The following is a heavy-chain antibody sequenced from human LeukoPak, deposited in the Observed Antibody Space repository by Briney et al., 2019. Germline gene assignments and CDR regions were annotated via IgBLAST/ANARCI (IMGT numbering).Heavy chain of an antibody. V-gene: IGHV4-59*01. J-gene: IGHJ3*02. Sequence: SETLSLTCTVSGGSISSYFWSWIRQPPGKGLEWIGYIYYSGTTNYNPSLKSRVTISVDTSKNQFSLRLSSVTAADTAVYYCARDPTTVTKGLDIWGQGTMVTVSS. CDR1: GGSISSYF. CDR3: ARDPTTVTKGLDI. D-gene: IGHD4-17*01. CDR2: IYYSGTT.